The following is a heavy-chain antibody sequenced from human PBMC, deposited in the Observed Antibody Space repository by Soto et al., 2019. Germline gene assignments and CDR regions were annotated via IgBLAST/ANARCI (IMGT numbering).Heavy chain of an antibody. CDR1: GNTFTSYD. V-gene: IGHV1-8*01. CDR2: INPNSGNI. J-gene: IGHJ4*02. Sequence: ASVKVSCKASGNTFTSYDINWVRQATGHGLEWMGWINPNSGNIGYAQKFQGRVTMTRDTAIRTAYMEVGRLRSDDTAVYYCARGRASGSYYLLDYWGQGTLVTVSS. CDR3: ARGRASGSYYLLDY. D-gene: IGHD3-10*01.